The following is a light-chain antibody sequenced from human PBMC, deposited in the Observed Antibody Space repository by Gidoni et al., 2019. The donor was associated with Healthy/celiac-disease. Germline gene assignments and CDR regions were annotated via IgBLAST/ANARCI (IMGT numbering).Light chain of an antibody. CDR2: GAS. J-gene: IGKJ1*01. CDR3: QQYNNWPPWT. CDR1: QGVSSN. V-gene: IGKV3-15*01. Sequence: EIGMTHAPATLSVSPGERATLSCRASQGVSSNLAWYQKKPGHAPRLLIYGASTRATGIPARFSGSGSGTEFTLTISSLQSEDFAVYYCQQYNNWPPWTFGQGTKVEIK.